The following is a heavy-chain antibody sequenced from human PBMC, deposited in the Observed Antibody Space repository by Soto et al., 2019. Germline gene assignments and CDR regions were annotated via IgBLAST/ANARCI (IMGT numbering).Heavy chain of an antibody. CDR2: IYSGGST. J-gene: IGHJ4*02. CDR1: GFTVSSNY. Sequence: EVQLVETGGGLIQPGGSLRLSCAASGFTVSSNYMSWVRQAPGKGLEWVSVIYSGGSTYYADSVKGRFTISRDNSKNTLYLQMNSLRAEDTAVYYCAREYYDILPGYLNPYFDYWGQGTLVTVSS. CDR3: AREYYDILPGYLNPYFDY. V-gene: IGHV3-53*02. D-gene: IGHD3-9*01.